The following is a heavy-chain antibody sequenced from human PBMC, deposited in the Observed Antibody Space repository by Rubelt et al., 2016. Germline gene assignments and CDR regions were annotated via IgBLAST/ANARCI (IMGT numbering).Heavy chain of an antibody. Sequence: EVQLLDSGGGLVQPGGSLRLSCAASGFTFNNNAMSWVRQAPGQGLEWVSSISDSGGSSHYADSVKGRFTISRDNSKNTLYLQMNSLGSEDTAVYYWASTTYYYGSGNYRGDYWGQGTLVTVSS. CDR3: ASTTYYYGSGNYRGDY. V-gene: IGHV3-23*01. D-gene: IGHD3-10*01. CDR1: GFTFNNNA. CDR2: ISDSGGSS. J-gene: IGHJ4*02.